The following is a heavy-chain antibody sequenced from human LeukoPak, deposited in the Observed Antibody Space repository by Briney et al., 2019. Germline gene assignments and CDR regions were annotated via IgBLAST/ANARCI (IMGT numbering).Heavy chain of an antibody. V-gene: IGHV3-23*01. D-gene: IGHD2-15*01. Sequence: GGSLRLSCAASGFTFSSYAMSWVRQAPGKGLEWVSAISGSGGSTYYADSVKGRFTISRDNSKNTLYLQMNSLRAEDTAVYYCARERPPYCSGGSCQKNWFDPWGQGTLVTVSS. CDR3: ARERPPYCSGGSCQKNWFDP. CDR1: GFTFSSYA. CDR2: ISGSGGST. J-gene: IGHJ5*02.